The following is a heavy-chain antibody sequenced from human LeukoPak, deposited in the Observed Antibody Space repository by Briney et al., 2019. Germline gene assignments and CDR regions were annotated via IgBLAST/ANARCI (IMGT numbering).Heavy chain of an antibody. V-gene: IGHV3-11*04. CDR3: ARPASGWYANVVDYFDY. J-gene: IGHJ4*02. D-gene: IGHD6-19*01. Sequence: PGGSLRLYCAASGFTFSDYYMTWIRQAPGKGLEWVSYIGSSGSPIYYADSVKGRFTISRDNAKNSLYLQMSSLRAEDTAVYYCARPASGWYANVVDYFDYWGQGTLVTVSS. CDR1: GFTFSDYY. CDR2: IGSSGSPI.